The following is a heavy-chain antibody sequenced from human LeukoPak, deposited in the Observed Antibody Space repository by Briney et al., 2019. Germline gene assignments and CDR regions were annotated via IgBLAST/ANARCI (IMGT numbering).Heavy chain of an antibody. CDR1: AFTFRSDW. J-gene: IGHJ3*02. V-gene: IGHV3-7*01. CDR3: ASDRSPSSRRIEFDAFDM. D-gene: IGHD2-15*01. CDR2: MNHDGSKT. Sequence: GGSLRLSCATSAFTFRSDWMTWVRQAPGKGLEWVANMNHDGSKTHYVDSVKGRLTISRDNAENTLFLQLNSLRAEETAMYYCASDRSPSSRRIEFDAFDMWGQGTMVTVSS.